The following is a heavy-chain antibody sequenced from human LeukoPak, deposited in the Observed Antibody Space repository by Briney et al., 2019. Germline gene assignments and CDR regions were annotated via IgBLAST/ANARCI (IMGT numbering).Heavy chain of an antibody. CDR2: ISYGGSNK. D-gene: IGHD5-18*01. J-gene: IGHJ4*02. CDR3: ARDPTPTQLWFRGTFDY. CDR1: GFTFSTYG. V-gene: IGHV3-30*03. Sequence: SLRLSCAASGFTFSTYGMHWVRQAPGKGLEWVAVISYGGSNKYYTDSVKGRFTISRDNSKNTLYLQMNSLRAEDTAAYYCARDPTPTQLWFRGTFDYWGQGALVTVSS.